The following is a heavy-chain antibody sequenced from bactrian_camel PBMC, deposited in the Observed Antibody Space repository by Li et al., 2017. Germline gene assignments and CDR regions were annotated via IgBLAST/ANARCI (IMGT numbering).Heavy chain of an antibody. CDR3: AAVGRVGGYCYASWLKADFAY. V-gene: IGHV3S1*01. CDR1: GNTNTGYC. D-gene: IGHD2*01. Sequence: HVQLVESGGDSAEAGGSRRLSCVVSGNTNTGYCMAWFRQAPGNNRAGLALINIVTGRTFYTDSVRGRFAISHDNAKNTLYLQMNSLKPEDTAMYYCAAVGRVGGYCYASWLKADFAYWGQGTQVTVS. CDR2: INIVTGRT. J-gene: IGHJ6*01.